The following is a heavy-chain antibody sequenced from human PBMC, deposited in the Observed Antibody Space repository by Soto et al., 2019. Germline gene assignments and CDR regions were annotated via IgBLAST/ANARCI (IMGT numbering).Heavy chain of an antibody. J-gene: IGHJ4*02. CDR2: INPNSGGT. Sequence: GGPVKVSCKASGYTFTGYYMHWVRQAPGQGLEWMGWINPNSGGTNYAQKFQGRVTMTRDTSISTAYMELSRLRSDDTAVYYCARVGSSSWYHYPVVRYYFDYWGQGTLVTVSS. CDR1: GYTFTGYY. CDR3: ARVGSSSWYHYPVVRYYFDY. V-gene: IGHV1-2*02. D-gene: IGHD6-13*01.